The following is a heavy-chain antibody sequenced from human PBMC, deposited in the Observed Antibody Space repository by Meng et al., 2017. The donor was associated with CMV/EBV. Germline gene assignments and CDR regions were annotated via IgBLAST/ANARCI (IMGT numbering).Heavy chain of an antibody. Sequence: SETLSLTCTVSGDSIGGSSHYWGWVRQPPGKGLEWIGSIYYSGFTYYKSSLKSRVTISIDTSKNQFSLRLSSVTAADTAVYYCARQYSSSSPQLSFGYWGQGALVTVSS. CDR3: ARQYSSSSPQLSFGY. J-gene: IGHJ4*02. CDR2: IYYSGFT. D-gene: IGHD6-6*01. CDR1: GDSIGGSSHY. V-gene: IGHV4-39*07.